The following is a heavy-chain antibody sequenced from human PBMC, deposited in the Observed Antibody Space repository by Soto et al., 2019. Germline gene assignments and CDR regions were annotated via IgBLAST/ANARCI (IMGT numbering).Heavy chain of an antibody. CDR1: GYPFSAYN. Sequence: PGRCMRLSCTCSGYPFSAYNMNWLRHVPEKRPEWISSITSKTGKTYYAESVKGRFTITRDTATSSVYMEMSRLGAEDTAVYFCARDLVAGRQLVIHWFEPWGQGTLVTVSS. CDR2: ITSKTGKT. V-gene: IGHV3-21*06. D-gene: IGHD3-9*01. J-gene: IGHJ5*02. CDR3: ARDLVAGRQLVIHWFEP.